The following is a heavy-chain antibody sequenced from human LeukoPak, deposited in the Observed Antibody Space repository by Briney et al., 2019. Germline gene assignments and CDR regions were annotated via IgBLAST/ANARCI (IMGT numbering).Heavy chain of an antibody. CDR1: GYTFTSYG. Sequence: ASVKVSCKASGYTFTSYGISWVRQAPGQGLEWMGWISAYNGNTNYAQKFQGRVTMTRNTSISTAYMELSSLRSEDTAVYYCARGHTLNFDWLLARRYYYMDVWGKGTTVTISS. CDR3: ARGHTLNFDWLLARRYYYMDV. J-gene: IGHJ6*03. D-gene: IGHD3-9*01. V-gene: IGHV1-18*01. CDR2: ISAYNGNT.